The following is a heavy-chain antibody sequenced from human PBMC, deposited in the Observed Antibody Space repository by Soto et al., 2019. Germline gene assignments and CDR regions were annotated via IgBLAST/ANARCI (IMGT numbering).Heavy chain of an antibody. CDR2: ISTYNENT. CDR1: GYTFTRYG. CDR3: AREGYCSSGSCALYSHDYFGMDV. D-gene: IGHD2-15*01. Sequence: ASVKVSCKASGYTFTRYGFSWVREAPGQGLEWMGWISTYNENTKYAQKFQGRVTMTTDTSTSTAYMELRSLTSDDTAVYYCAREGYCSSGSCALYSHDYFGMDVWGQGTTVTVSS. J-gene: IGHJ6*02. V-gene: IGHV1-18*01.